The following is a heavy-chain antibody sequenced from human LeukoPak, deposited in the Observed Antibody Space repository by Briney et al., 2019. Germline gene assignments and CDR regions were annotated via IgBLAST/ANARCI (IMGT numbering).Heavy chain of an antibody. CDR2: ISAYNGNT. D-gene: IGHD3-3*01. V-gene: IGHV1-18*01. Sequence: GASVKVSCKASGYTFTSYGISWVRQAPGQGLEWMGWISAYNGNTNYAQKLQGRVTMTTDTSTSTAYMELSRLRSDDTAVYYCARTSLYDFWSGYYRDWGQGTLATVSS. J-gene: IGHJ4*02. CDR3: ARTSLYDFWSGYYRD. CDR1: GYTFTSYG.